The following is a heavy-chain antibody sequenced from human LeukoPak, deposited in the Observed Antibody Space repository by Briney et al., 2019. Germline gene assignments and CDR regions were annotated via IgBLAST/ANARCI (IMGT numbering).Heavy chain of an antibody. CDR2: ISSGSSTI. CDR3: ARDYGYSSSFDY. Sequence: TGGSLRLSCAAFGFTFSTYSMNWVRQAPGKGLEWISYISSGSSTIHYADSVKGRFTISRDNAKNSPYLQMNSLRDEDTAVYYCARDYGYSSSFDYWGQGTLVTVSS. V-gene: IGHV3-48*02. D-gene: IGHD6-19*01. CDR1: GFTFSTYS. J-gene: IGHJ4*02.